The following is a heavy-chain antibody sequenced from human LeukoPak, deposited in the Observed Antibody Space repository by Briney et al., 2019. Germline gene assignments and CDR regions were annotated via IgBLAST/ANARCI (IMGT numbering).Heavy chain of an antibody. CDR2: INPNSGGT. V-gene: IGHV1-2*02. J-gene: IGHJ4*02. Sequence: ASVKVSCKASGYTFTGYYMHWVRQAPGQGLEWMGWINPNSGGTNYAQKFQGRVTMTRDTSISAAYMELSRLRSDDTAVYYCARVRGRSSSSYSLYDFDYWGQGTLVTVSS. D-gene: IGHD6-6*01. CDR1: GYTFTGYY. CDR3: ARVRGRSSSSYSLYDFDY.